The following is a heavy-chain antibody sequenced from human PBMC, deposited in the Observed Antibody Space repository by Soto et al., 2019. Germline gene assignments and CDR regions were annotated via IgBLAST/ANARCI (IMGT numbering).Heavy chain of an antibody. CDR3: ARDPNYYGSGRSRAFDI. Sequence: SEALSLTCTVAGGSISSGGYYWSWIRQHPGKGLEWIGYIYYSGSTYYNPSLKSRVTISVDTSKNQFSLKLSSVTAADTAVYYCARDPNYYGSGRSRAFDIWCQGTMVT. CDR1: GGSISSGGYY. CDR2: IYYSGST. V-gene: IGHV4-31*03. J-gene: IGHJ3*02. D-gene: IGHD3-10*01.